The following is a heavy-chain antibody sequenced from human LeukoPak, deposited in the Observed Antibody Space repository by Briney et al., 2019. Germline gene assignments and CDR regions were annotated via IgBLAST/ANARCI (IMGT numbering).Heavy chain of an antibody. CDR3: AKARLPTNNWYSDSFDS. Sequence: GGSLRLSCAASGFTFSKYGMNWVRQAPGKGLEWVAVISFDGSDNYYADSVKGRFTISRDNSKSDLFLQMNSLRTEDTALYYCAKARLPTNNWYSDSFDSWGQGTLVTVS. CDR2: ISFDGSDN. J-gene: IGHJ3*01. V-gene: IGHV3-30*18. D-gene: IGHD1-7*01. CDR1: GFTFSKYG.